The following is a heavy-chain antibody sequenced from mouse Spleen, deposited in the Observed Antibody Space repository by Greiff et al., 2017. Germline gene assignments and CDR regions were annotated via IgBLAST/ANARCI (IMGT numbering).Heavy chain of an antibody. CDR3: ARGDSSGYQGYYAMDY. CDR1: GYTFTDYA. J-gene: IGHJ4*01. D-gene: IGHD3-2*01. Sequence: VQLQQSGAELVRPGVSVKISCKGSGYTFTDYAMHWVKQSHAKSLEWIGVISTYYGDASYNQKFKGKATMTVDKSSSTAYMELARLTSEDSAIYYCARGDSSGYQGYYAMDYWGQGTSVTVSS. CDR2: ISTYYGDA. V-gene: IGHV1S137*01.